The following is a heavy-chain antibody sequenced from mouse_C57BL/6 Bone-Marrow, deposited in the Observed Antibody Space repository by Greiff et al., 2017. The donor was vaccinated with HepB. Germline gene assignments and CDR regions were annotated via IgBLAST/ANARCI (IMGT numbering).Heavy chain of an antibody. CDR2: IRSKSNNYAT. CDR1: GFSFNTYA. J-gene: IGHJ2*01. D-gene: IGHD2-1*01. Sequence: EVKLVESGGGLVQPKGSLKLSCAASGFSFNTYAMNWVRQAPGKGLEWVARIRSKSNNYATYYADSVKDRFTISRDDSESMLYLQMNNLKTEDTAMYYCVRHGALGYGNFFFDYRGQGTTLTVSS. CDR3: VRHGALGYGNFFFDY. V-gene: IGHV10-1*01.